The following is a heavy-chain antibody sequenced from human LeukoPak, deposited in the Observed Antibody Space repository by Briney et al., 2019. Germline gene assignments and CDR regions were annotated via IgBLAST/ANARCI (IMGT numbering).Heavy chain of an antibody. D-gene: IGHD3-10*01. CDR3: ARDGGSGSYAFDY. J-gene: IGHJ4*02. CDR2: ISYDGSNK. CDR1: GFTFSSYA. Sequence: AGGSLRLSCAASGFTFSSYAMHWVRQAPGKGLEWVAVISYDGSNKYYADSVKGRFTISRDNSKNTLYLQMNSLRAEDTAVYYCARDGGSGSYAFDYWGQGTLVTVSS. V-gene: IGHV3-30-3*01.